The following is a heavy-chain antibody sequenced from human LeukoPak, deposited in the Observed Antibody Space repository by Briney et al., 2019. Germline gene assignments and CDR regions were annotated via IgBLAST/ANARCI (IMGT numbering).Heavy chain of an antibody. CDR2: LYHTGST. D-gene: IGHD2-15*01. V-gene: IGHV4-38-2*01. Sequence: SETLSLTCAVSGYSISSGYYWGWFRQPPGEGLEWIGSLYHTGSTYYNPSLKNRVTISIDTSKNHFSLKLSSVAAADTSVYYCASGCSGGSCFRGSWFDPWGQGTLVTVSS. CDR1: GYSISSGYY. J-gene: IGHJ5*02. CDR3: ASGCSGGSCFRGSWFDP.